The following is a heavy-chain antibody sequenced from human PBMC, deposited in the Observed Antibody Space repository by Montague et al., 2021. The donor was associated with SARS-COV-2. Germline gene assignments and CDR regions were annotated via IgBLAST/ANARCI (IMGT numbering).Heavy chain of an antibody. CDR1: GGSFSGYF. V-gene: IGHV4-34*01. CDR3: ARLPLVSSWSRAAGYYYYGMDV. D-gene: IGHD6-13*01. Sequence: SETLSLTCGVYGGSFSGYFWTWIRQPPGKGLEWIGEINDGGSVTYNPSXXSRLTMSVDTSKKQFSLNLTSVAAADMAVYYCARLPLVSSWSRAAGYYYYGMDVWGQGTTVTVSS. CDR2: INDGGSV. J-gene: IGHJ6*02.